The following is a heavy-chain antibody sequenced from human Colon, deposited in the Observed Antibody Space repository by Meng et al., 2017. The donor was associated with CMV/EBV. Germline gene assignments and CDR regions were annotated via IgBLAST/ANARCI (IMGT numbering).Heavy chain of an antibody. CDR2: IYSGGST. V-gene: IGHV3-53*01. CDR1: GFTVSSNY. D-gene: IGHD1-26*01. CDR3: AKEIVGAANDY. Sequence: GGSLRLSCAASGFTVSSNYMSWVRQAPGKGLEWVSVIYSGGSTYYADSVKGRFTISRDNSKNTLYLQMNSLRAEDTAVYYCAKEIVGAANDYWGQGTLVTVSS. J-gene: IGHJ4*02.